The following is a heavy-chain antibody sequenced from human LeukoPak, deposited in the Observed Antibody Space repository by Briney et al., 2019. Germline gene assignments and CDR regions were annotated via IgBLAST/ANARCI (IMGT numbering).Heavy chain of an antibody. CDR2: ISYDGSNK. CDR1: GFTFSSYG. V-gene: IGHV3-30*18. Sequence: GGFLRLSCAASGFTFSSYGMHWVRQAPGKGLEWVAVISYDGSNKYYADSVKGRFTISRDNSKNTLYLQMNSLRAEDTAVYYCAKQGIVGATAPYFDYWGQGTLVTVSS. D-gene: IGHD1-26*01. CDR3: AKQGIVGATAPYFDY. J-gene: IGHJ4*02.